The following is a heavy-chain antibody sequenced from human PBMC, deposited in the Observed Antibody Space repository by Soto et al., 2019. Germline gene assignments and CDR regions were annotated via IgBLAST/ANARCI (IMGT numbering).Heavy chain of an antibody. D-gene: IGHD3-3*01. V-gene: IGHV4-34*01. CDR1: GGSFSGYY. Sequence: PSETLSLTCAVYGGSFSGYYWSWIRQPPGKGLEWIGEINHSGSTNYNPSLKSRVTISVDTSKNQFSLKLSSVTAADTAVYYCARGGYDFWSGYSNGMDVWGQGTTVTLSS. J-gene: IGHJ6*02. CDR3: ARGGYDFWSGYSNGMDV. CDR2: INHSGST.